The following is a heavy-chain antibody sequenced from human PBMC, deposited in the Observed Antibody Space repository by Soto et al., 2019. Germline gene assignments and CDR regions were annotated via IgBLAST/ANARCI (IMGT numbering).Heavy chain of an antibody. CDR1: AFTLSSDG. V-gene: IGHV3-33*08. Sequence: GGSLRLSCTASAFTLSSDGVHWVRQAPGKGLEWVAVTRGGGNNKYYADSVKGRFTISRDNSKNTLYLQMNSLRAEDTAVYYCGQYTWFDPWGQGTLVTVSS. CDR2: TRGGGNNK. J-gene: IGHJ5*02. D-gene: IGHD4-4*01. CDR3: GQYTWFDP.